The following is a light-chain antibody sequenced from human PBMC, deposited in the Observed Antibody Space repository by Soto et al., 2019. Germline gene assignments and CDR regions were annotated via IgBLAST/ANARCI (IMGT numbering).Light chain of an antibody. CDR1: TSNIGTNP. CDR2: RND. Sequence: QLVLTQPPSASGTPGQRVTISCSGSTSNIGTNPVNWYQQLAGTAPKLLIYRNDLRPSGVPARFSGSKSGTSASLAISGLQSEDEAQYYCAAWDDTLSGVVFGGGTKLTVL. CDR3: AAWDDTLSGVV. J-gene: IGLJ2*01. V-gene: IGLV1-44*01.